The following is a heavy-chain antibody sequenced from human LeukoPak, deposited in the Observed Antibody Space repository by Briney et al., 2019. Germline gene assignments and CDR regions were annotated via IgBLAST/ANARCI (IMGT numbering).Heavy chain of an antibody. V-gene: IGHV3-48*01. CDR1: GFTFGSYS. Sequence: GGSLRLSCAASGFTFGSYSMNWVRQAPGKGLEWLSYINSGSNSINYADSVKGRFIISRDNAKNSLYLQMNSLRVDDTAIYYCAKGRGSSGWPFDPWGQGTLVTVSS. J-gene: IGHJ5*02. CDR3: AKGRGSSGWPFDP. D-gene: IGHD6-19*01. CDR2: INSGSNSI.